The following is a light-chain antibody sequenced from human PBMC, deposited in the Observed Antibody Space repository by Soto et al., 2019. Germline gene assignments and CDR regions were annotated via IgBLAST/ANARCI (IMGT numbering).Light chain of an antibody. CDR2: GAS. CDR1: QSVSSS. J-gene: IGKJ3*01. Sequence: DILLTQSPGTLSSSPGERVILSCRASQSVSSSLAWYQQKPGQAPRLLIYGASTRATGIPARFSGSGSGTDFSLTISSVEFEDFAGYPYHQYFQFTFGQGTKVDIK. CDR3: HQYFQFT. V-gene: IGKV3-15*01.